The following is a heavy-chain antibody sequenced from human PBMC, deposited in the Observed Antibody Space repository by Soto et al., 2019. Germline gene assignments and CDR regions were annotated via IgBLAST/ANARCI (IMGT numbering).Heavy chain of an antibody. Sequence: QVQLVESGGGVVQPGKSLRLSCAASGFTFSDYGMHWVRQAPGKGPEWLAVISYDGTTQYYADSVKGGFSISRDNFTNTLHLQINSLRGEDTAVYYRAKAEDDSSAYVGYFDYWGQGTICTVSS. CDR3: AKAEDDSSAYVGYFDY. CDR1: GFTFSDYG. J-gene: IGHJ4*02. D-gene: IGHD3-22*01. V-gene: IGHV3-30*18. CDR2: ISYDGTTQ.